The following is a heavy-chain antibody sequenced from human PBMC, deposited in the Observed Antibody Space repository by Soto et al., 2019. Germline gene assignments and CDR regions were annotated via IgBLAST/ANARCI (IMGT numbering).Heavy chain of an antibody. CDR3: ARAGDSSGYYYNGMDV. CDR1: GFTFSSYA. V-gene: IGHV3-30-3*01. Sequence: PGGSLRLSCAASGFTFSSYAMHWVRQAPGKGLEWVAVISYDGSNKYYADSVKGRFTISRDNSKNTLYLQMNSLRAEDTAVYYCARAGDSSGYYYNGMDVWGQGTTVTVS. J-gene: IGHJ6*02. D-gene: IGHD3-22*01. CDR2: ISYDGSNK.